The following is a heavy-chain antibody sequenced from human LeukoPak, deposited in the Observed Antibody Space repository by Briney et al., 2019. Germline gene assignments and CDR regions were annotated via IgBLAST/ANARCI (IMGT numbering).Heavy chain of an antibody. J-gene: IGHJ6*02. D-gene: IGHD4-23*01. Sequence: SETLSLTCAVYGGSFSGYYWSWIRQPPGKGLEWIGEINHSGSTNYNPSLKSRVTISVDTSKNQFSLKLSSVTAADTAVYYCARAEDYGGNQDGMGVWGQGTTVTVSS. CDR1: GGSFSGYY. V-gene: IGHV4-34*01. CDR3: ARAEDYGGNQDGMGV. CDR2: INHSGST.